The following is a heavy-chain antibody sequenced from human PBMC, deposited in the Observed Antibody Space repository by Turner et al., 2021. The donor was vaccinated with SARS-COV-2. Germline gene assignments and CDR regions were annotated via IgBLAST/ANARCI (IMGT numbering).Heavy chain of an antibody. Sequence: QVQVVQSGAEVKKPGASVKVSCKVSGYTLTELSMHWVRQAPGKGLEWMGGFDPEDAETIYAQKFQGRVTMTEDTSTDTAYMELSSQRSEDTAVYYCATATVIYGDYVNYYYYYGMDVWGQGTTVTVSS. CDR1: GYTLTELS. D-gene: IGHD4-17*01. V-gene: IGHV1-24*01. J-gene: IGHJ6*02. CDR3: ATATVIYGDYVNYYYYYGMDV. CDR2: FDPEDAET.